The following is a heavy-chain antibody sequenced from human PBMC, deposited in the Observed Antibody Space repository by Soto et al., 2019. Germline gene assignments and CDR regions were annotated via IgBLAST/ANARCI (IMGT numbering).Heavy chain of an antibody. CDR3: AKGASGSAYYFDY. D-gene: IGHD1-26*01. J-gene: IGHJ4*02. CDR2: ISYDGSNK. V-gene: IGHV3-30*18. CDR1: GFTFSSYG. Sequence: QVQLVESGGGVVQPGRSLRLSCAASGFTFSSYGMHWVRQAAGKGLEWVAVISYDGSNKYYADSVKGRFTISRDNSKNTLYLQMNSLRAEDTAVYYCAKGASGSAYYFDYWGQGTLVTVSS.